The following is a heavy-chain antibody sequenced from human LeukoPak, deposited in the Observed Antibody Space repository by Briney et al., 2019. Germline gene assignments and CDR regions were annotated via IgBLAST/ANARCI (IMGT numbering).Heavy chain of an antibody. Sequence: GGSLRLSGAASGFTFSFSAMCWVRQAPGKGLEWVSTISGSGHTTYYADSVKGRFTVSRDTSKNTLYLQMNSLRAEDTAVYYCAKDPRVATIEIFDYWGQGTLVTVSS. J-gene: IGHJ4*02. V-gene: IGHV3-23*01. CDR3: AKDPRVATIEIFDY. D-gene: IGHD5-12*01. CDR2: ISGSGHTT. CDR1: GFTFSFSA.